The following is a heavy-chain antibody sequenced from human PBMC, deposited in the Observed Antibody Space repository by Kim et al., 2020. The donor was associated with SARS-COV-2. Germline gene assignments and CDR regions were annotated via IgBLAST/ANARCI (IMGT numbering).Heavy chain of an antibody. CDR1: GGSFSGYY. D-gene: IGHD6-13*01. CDR3: ARIRAPIAAAGTYLTWFDP. V-gene: IGHV4-34*01. J-gene: IGHJ5*02. Sequence: SETLSLTCAVYGGSFSGYYWSWIRQPPGKGLEWIGEINHSGSTNYNPSLKSRVTISVDTSKNQFSLKLSSVTAADTAVYYCARIRAPIAAAGTYLTWFDPCGQGTLVTVSS. CDR2: INHSGST.